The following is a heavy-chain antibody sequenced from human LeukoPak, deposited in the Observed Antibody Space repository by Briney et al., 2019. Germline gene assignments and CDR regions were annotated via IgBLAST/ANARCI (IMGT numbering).Heavy chain of an antibody. J-gene: IGHJ4*02. CDR2: ISAGGGST. D-gene: IGHD3-22*01. V-gene: IGHV3-23*01. CDR1: GFTFSTYA. Sequence: GGSLRLSCVASGFTFSTYAMTRVRQAPEKGLEWVSTISAGGGSTYFADFVQGRFTIATDNSKHTLFLQMNSLRAEDTALYYCARGRKVVGSWYYFDFWGQGTLVTVSS. CDR3: ARGRKVVGSWYYFDF.